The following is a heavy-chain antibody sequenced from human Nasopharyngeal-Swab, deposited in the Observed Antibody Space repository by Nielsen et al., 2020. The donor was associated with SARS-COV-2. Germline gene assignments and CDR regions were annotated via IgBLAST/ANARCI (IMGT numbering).Heavy chain of an antibody. CDR2: INPNTGGT. CDR1: GYTFTGYY. V-gene: IGHV1-2*06. Sequence: ASVKVSCKASGYTFTGYYMHWVRQAPGQGLEWVGRINPNTGGTNYAQKFQGRVTMTTETSISTAYMEVSSLRSDDTAVYYCAREISRTTSWFDPWGQGTLVTVSS. D-gene: IGHD1-7*01. CDR3: AREISRTTSWFDP. J-gene: IGHJ5*02.